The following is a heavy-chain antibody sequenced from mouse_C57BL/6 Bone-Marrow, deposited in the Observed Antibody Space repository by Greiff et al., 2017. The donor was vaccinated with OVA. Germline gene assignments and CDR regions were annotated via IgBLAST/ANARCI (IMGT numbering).Heavy chain of an antibody. CDR1: GYTFTSYW. V-gene: IGHV1-59*01. CDR3: ASIITDYYAMDY. Sequence: VQLQQPGAELVRPGTSVKLSCKASGYTFTSYWMHWVKQRPGQGLEWIGVIDPSDSYTNYNQKFKGKATLTVDTSSSTAYMQLSSLTSEDSAVYYCASIITDYYAMDYWGQGTSVTVSS. D-gene: IGHD1-1*01. J-gene: IGHJ4*01. CDR2: IDPSDSYT.